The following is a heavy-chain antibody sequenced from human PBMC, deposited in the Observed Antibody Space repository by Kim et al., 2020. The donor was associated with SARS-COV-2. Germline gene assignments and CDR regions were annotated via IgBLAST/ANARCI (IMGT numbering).Heavy chain of an antibody. Sequence: SVKVSCKASGGTFSSYAISWVRQAPGQGLEWMGRIIPILGIANYAQKFQGRVTITADKSTSTAYMELSSLRSEDTAVYYCARDIGSGSYSRNWFDPWGQGTLVTVSS. CDR3: ARDIGSGSYSRNWFDP. V-gene: IGHV1-69*04. CDR1: GGTFSSYA. CDR2: IIPILGIA. D-gene: IGHD1-26*01. J-gene: IGHJ5*02.